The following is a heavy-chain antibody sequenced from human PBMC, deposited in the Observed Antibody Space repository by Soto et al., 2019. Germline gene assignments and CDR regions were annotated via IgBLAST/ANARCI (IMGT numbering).Heavy chain of an antibody. CDR1: GFTFSSSA. Sequence: EVQLLESGGGLVQPGGSLRLSCAASGFTFSSSAMSWVRQAPGKGLEWVSAIRGTNGNTHYAESVKGRLTISRDNSKTTLYLQMNFLRAEDTAVYYCAKCTVDTIVTSGLCNWLDPWGQGTLLIVSS. J-gene: IGHJ5*02. V-gene: IGHV3-23*01. CDR2: IRGTNGNT. D-gene: IGHD5-12*01. CDR3: AKCTVDTIVTSGLCNWLDP.